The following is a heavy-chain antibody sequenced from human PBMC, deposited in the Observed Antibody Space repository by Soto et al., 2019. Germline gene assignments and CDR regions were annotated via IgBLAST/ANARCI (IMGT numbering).Heavy chain of an antibody. CDR2: IYYSGST. Sequence: QVQLQESGPGLVKPSQTLSLTCTVSGGSISSGDYYWSWIRQPPGKGLEWIGYIYYSGSTYYNPSPNRRLTISVDTSKTQFSLKLSSATAADTAVYYCARASPVVTDVWGQGTTVTVSS. J-gene: IGHJ6*02. D-gene: IGHD5-18*01. CDR1: GGSISSGDYY. V-gene: IGHV4-30-4*01. CDR3: ARASPVVTDV.